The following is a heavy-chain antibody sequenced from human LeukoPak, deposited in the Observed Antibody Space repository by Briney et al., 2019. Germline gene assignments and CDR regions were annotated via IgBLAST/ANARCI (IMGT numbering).Heavy chain of an antibody. CDR2: IYYSGST. D-gene: IGHD4-11*01. J-gene: IGHJ6*03. CDR3: ARDTVTTYYYYMDV. CDR1: GGSFSGYY. Sequence: SETLSLTCAVYGGSFSGYYWSWIRQPPGKGLEWIGSIYYSGSTYYNPSLKSRVTISVDTSKNQFSLKLSSVTAADTAVYYCARDTVTTYYYYMDVWGKGTTVTVSS. V-gene: IGHV4-34*01.